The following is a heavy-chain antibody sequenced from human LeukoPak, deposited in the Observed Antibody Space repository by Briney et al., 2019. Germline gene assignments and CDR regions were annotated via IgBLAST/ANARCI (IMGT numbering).Heavy chain of an antibody. D-gene: IGHD1-1*01. CDR3: ARGDDFSGDH. CDR2: IHPEGNEK. Sequence: GGSLRLSCVASGFTFSNFWMSLVRQAPGRGLEWVANIHPEGNEKYHVESVKGRFTISRDNAKNSLFLQMNGLRVEDTAVYYCARGDDFSGDHWGQGILVTVSS. CDR1: GFTFSNFW. J-gene: IGHJ4*02. V-gene: IGHV3-7*04.